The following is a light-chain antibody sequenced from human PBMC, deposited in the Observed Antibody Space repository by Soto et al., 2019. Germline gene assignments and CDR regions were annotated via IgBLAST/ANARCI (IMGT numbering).Light chain of an antibody. CDR3: EHYGSSPPAIT. V-gene: IGKV3-20*01. J-gene: IGKJ5*01. CDR1: QSVTSGY. Sequence: EIVLTQSPGTLSLSPGERATLSCRASQSVTSGYLAWYQQQPNQAPRLLIYGASYMATDIPDRFSGGGSGTDFSLTSSRLEPEDFAVLSCEHYGSSPPAITFGQGTRLVSK. CDR2: GAS.